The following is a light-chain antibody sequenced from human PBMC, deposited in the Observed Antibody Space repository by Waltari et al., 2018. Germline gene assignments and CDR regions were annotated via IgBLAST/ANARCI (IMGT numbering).Light chain of an antibody. CDR2: EDS. CDR1: ALTKKY. Sequence: SYELTQPPSVSVSPGQTARITCSGDALTKKYAYWYQQKSGQAPVLVIYEDSKRPPGIPERFSGSSSGTMATLTISGAQVEDEADYYCYSTDSSGNHWVFGGGTKLTVL. V-gene: IGLV3-10*01. CDR3: YSTDSSGNHWV. J-gene: IGLJ3*02.